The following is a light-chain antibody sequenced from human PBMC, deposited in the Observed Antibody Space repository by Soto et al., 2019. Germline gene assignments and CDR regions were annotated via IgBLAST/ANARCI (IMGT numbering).Light chain of an antibody. J-gene: IGKJ5*01. CDR1: QTISSW. CDR3: QQYANSPIT. CDR2: KAS. V-gene: IGKV1-5*03. Sequence: DMQMTQSPSTLSGSVGDRVTITCRASQTISSWLAWYQQKPGKAPKLLIYKASTLKSGVPSRFSGSGSGTDFTLTVNRLEPGDFAVYYCQQYANSPITFGQGTRLEIK.